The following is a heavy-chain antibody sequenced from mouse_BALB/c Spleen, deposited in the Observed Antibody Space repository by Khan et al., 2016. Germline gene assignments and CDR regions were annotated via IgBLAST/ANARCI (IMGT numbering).Heavy chain of an antibody. Sequence: QVQLQQSGAELARPGASVKMSYKASGYTFTSYTMHWVKQRPGQGLEWIGYINPSSGYTKYTQKFKEQVTLTADKSSSTAYMQLNSLTAADSAVYYCAGTHARWGQGTTLTVSS. CDR2: INPSSGYT. CDR3: AGTHAR. J-gene: IGHJ2*01. CDR1: GYTFTSYT. V-gene: IGHV1-4*01.